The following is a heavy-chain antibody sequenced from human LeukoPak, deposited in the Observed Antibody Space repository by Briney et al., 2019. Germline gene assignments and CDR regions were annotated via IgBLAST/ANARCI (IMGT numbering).Heavy chain of an antibody. CDR2: IKRDGSET. J-gene: IGHJ4*02. V-gene: IGHV3-7*03. Sequence: SGGSLRLSCAASGFTFSNYWMSWVRQAPGKGLEWVANIKRDGSETYYGDSVKGRFTISRDNAKNSLYLQMNSLRADDTAVYYCARGSITMVRGVIHYFDYWGQGTLVTVSS. CDR3: ARGSITMVRGVIHYFDY. CDR1: GFTFSNYW. D-gene: IGHD3-10*01.